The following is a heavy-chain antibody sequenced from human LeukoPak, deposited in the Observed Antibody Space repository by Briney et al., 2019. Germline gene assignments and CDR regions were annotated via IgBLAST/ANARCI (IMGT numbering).Heavy chain of an antibody. CDR3: ARNYYDSSGLDAFDI. Sequence: PGGSLRLSCAASGFTFSNAWMSWVRQAPGKGLEWVSSISSSSSYIYYADSVKGRFTISRDNAKNSLYLQMNSLRAEDTAVYYCARNYYDSSGLDAFDIWGQGTMVTVSS. CDR2: ISSSSSYI. D-gene: IGHD3-22*01. J-gene: IGHJ3*02. CDR1: GFTFSNAW. V-gene: IGHV3-21*01.